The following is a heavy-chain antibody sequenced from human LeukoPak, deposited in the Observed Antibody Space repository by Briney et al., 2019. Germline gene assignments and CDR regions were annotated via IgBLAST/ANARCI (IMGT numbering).Heavy chain of an antibody. CDR2: IIPIFGTA. Sequence: ASVKVSCKPSGGTFSSYAISWVRQAPGQGLEWMGGIIPIFGTANYAQKFQGRVTMTRDMSTSTDYMELSRLRSEDTAIYYCARDNSVGDNAWWFDPWGQGTLVTVSS. CDR1: GGTFSSYA. V-gene: IGHV1-69*05. D-gene: IGHD1-26*01. J-gene: IGHJ5*02. CDR3: ARDNSVGDNAWWFDP.